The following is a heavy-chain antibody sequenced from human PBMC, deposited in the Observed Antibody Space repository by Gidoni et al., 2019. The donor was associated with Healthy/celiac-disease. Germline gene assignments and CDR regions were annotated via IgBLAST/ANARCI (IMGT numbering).Heavy chain of an antibody. D-gene: IGHD6-6*01. Sequence: QITLKESGPTLVKPTQTLTLTCTFAGCAPSTSGVGVGWIRQPPGKALEWLALIYWDDDKRYSPSLKSRLTITKDTSKNQVVLTMTNMDPVDTATYYCAHTYSSSSGKGWAFDIWGQGTMVTVSS. J-gene: IGHJ3*02. CDR1: GCAPSTSGVG. CDR2: IYWDDDK. CDR3: AHTYSSSSGKGWAFDI. V-gene: IGHV2-5*02.